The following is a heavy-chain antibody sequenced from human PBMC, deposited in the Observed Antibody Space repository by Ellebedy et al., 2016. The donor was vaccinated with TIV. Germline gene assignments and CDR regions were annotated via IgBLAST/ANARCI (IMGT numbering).Heavy chain of an antibody. J-gene: IGHJ1*01. D-gene: IGHD2-2*01. CDR3: VRVDGYASSQTL. CDR2: ITPSDGGT. V-gene: IGHV1-46*01. CDR1: GHSYTGHY. Sequence: ASVKVSXXAIGHSYTGHYVHWVRQAPGQGLEWMGTITPSDGGTTFAQRFQDRLTMTRDTSTDTVYMDLRSLISEDTATYYCVRVDGYASSQTLWGQGTAVTVSS.